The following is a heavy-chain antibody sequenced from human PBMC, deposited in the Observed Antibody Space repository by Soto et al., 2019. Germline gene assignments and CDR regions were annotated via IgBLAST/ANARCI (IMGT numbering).Heavy chain of an antibody. D-gene: IGHD6-6*01. J-gene: IGHJ4*02. CDR3: AKARARISSSAIDY. CDR2: ISYDGSNK. CDR1: GFTFSSYA. V-gene: IGHV3-30-3*01. Sequence: SLRLSCAASGFTFSSYAMHWVRQAPGKGLEWVAVISYDGSNKYYADSVKGRFTISRDNSKNTLYLQMNSLRAEDTAVYYCAKARARISSSAIDYWGQGTLVTVSS.